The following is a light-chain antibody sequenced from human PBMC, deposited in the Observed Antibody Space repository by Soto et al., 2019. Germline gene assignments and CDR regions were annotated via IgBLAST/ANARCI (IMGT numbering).Light chain of an antibody. J-gene: IGKJ3*01. CDR1: QDISNR. CDR2: NAS. CDR3: RKYHNLFA. V-gene: IGKV1-33*01. Sequence: DIQMTQSPSSLSASVGDRVTITCQARQDISNRLNWDQQKPGKAPRLLIFNASSLETGAPSRFRGSGSGTDFTFSLSGLLPGDIATFYCRKYHNLFAFGPGTKVDIK.